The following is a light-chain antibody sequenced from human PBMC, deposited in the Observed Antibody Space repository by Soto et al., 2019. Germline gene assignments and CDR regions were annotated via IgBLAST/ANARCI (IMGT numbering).Light chain of an antibody. Sequence: DIQMTQSPSTLSASVGDRVTITCRASQSIHSWLAWYQQKPGRAPNLLIYKVSLLESGVPSRFSGSGSGTEFTLTINSLRPDDFATYYCQQYNSYPHTFGQGTNLEIK. CDR3: QQYNSYPHT. CDR2: KVS. J-gene: IGKJ2*01. CDR1: QSIHSW. V-gene: IGKV1-5*03.